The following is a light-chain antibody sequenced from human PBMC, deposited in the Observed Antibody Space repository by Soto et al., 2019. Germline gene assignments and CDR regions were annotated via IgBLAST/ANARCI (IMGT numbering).Light chain of an antibody. Sequence: DTRMTQSPSTLSAYVGDRVRITCRASQSIGRWLAWYPQKPGTAPKLLIYASTSLESGVPSRFSGSRSGTEFTLTISSLQPDDVATYHCQEYNTYPWTFGQGTRVEIK. V-gene: IGKV1-5*03. CDR3: QEYNTYPWT. J-gene: IGKJ1*01. CDR1: QSIGRW. CDR2: AST.